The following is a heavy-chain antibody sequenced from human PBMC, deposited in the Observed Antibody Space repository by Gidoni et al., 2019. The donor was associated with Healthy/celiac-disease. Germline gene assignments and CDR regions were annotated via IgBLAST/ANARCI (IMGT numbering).Heavy chain of an antibody. CDR1: GCTFSSYW. Sequence: EVQLVESGGGLVQPGGSLRLYCAASGCTFSSYWMSWVRQAPGKGLEWVANIKHDVSEKYYVDSVKGRFTISRDNAKNSLYLQMNSLRAEDTAVYYCARAPFTPYGDYSYFDYWGQGTLVTVSS. CDR3: ARAPFTPYGDYSYFDY. V-gene: IGHV3-7*01. D-gene: IGHD4-17*01. CDR2: IKHDVSEK. J-gene: IGHJ4*02.